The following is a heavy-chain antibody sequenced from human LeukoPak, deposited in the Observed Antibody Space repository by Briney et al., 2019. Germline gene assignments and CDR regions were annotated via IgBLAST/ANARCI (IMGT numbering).Heavy chain of an antibody. D-gene: IGHD6-13*01. CDR1: GGSFSGYY. CDR2: INHSGST. V-gene: IGHV4-34*01. CDR3: ARGKALRTGYSGSWHNWFDP. Sequence: SETLSLTCAVYGGSFSGYYWSWIRQPPGKGLEWIGEINHSGSTNYNPSLKSRVTISVDTSKNQFSLKLSSVTAADTAVYYCARGKALRTGYSGSWHNWFDPWGQGTLVTVSS. J-gene: IGHJ5*02.